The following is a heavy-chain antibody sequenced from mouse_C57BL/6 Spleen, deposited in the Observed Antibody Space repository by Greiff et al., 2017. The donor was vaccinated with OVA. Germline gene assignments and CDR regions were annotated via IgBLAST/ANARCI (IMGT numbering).Heavy chain of an antibody. D-gene: IGHD1-1*01. CDR2: IDPETGST. V-gene: IGHV1-15*01. J-gene: IGHJ1*03. CDR1: GYTFTDYE. Sequence: VQLQQSGAELVRPGASVTLSCKASGYTFTDYEMHWVKQTPVHGLEWIGDIDPETGSTDYNQKFKGKAILTADKSSSTAYMELRSLTSEDSAVYYWTRRGKCYGSSTWYFDVWGTGTTVTVSS. CDR3: TRRGKCYGSSTWYFDV.